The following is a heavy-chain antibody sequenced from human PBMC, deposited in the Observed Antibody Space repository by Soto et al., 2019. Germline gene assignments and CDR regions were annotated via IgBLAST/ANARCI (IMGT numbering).Heavy chain of an antibody. CDR2: INHSGST. J-gene: IGHJ4*02. V-gene: IGHV4-34*01. CDR3: ARSRIVVVPAAQPRPYYFDY. CDR1: GGSFSGYY. Sequence: QVQLQQWGAGLLKPRETLSLTCAVYGGSFSGYYWSWIRQPPGKGLEWIGEINHSGSTNYNPSLKSRVTISVDTSKNQFSLKLSSVTAADTAVYYCARSRIVVVPAAQPRPYYFDYWGQGTLVTVSS. D-gene: IGHD2-2*01.